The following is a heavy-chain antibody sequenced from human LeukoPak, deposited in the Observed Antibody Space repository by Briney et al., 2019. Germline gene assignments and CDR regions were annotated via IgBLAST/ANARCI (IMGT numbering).Heavy chain of an antibody. V-gene: IGHV3-48*03. D-gene: IGHD2-21*02. CDR2: ISSSGSTI. J-gene: IGHJ4*02. CDR1: GFTFSSYE. CDR3: ARPAYCGGNCYYFPDY. Sequence: GGSLRLSCAASGFTFSSYEMNWVRQAPGKGLEWVSYISSSGSTIYYADSVKGRATISRDNAKNSLYLQMNSLRAEDTAVYYCARPAYCGGNCYYFPDYWGQGTLVTVSS.